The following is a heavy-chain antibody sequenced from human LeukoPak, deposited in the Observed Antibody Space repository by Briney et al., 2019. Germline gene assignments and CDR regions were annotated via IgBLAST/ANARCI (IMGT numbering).Heavy chain of an antibody. CDR2: ISSSGINT. CDR1: GFTFSNYD. V-gene: IGHV3-23*01. Sequence: GGSLRLSCAASGFTFSNYDMSWVRQAPGKGLEWVSVISSSGINTYYADSVKGRFTISRDNSKNTLFLQMISLRAEDTAVYYCAKDLGRYRNNFFDYWGQGNLVTVSS. CDR3: AKDLGRYRNNFFDY. D-gene: IGHD1-26*01. J-gene: IGHJ4*02.